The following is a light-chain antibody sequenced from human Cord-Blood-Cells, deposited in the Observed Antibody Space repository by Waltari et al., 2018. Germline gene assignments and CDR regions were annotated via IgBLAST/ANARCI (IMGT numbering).Light chain of an antibody. CDR1: QSISSW. J-gene: IGKJ1*01. CDR3: QQSWT. V-gene: IGKV1-5*01. CDR2: DAS. Sequence: DIQLTQSPYTLSASVGDRVTITCRASQSISSWLAWYQQKPGKAPKLLIYDASSLESGVPSRFSGSGSGTEFTLTISSLQPDDFATYYCQQSWTFGQGTKVEIK.